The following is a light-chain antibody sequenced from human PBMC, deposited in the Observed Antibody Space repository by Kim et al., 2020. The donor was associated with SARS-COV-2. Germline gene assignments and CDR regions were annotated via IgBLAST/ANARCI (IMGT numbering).Light chain of an antibody. CDR1: SSDVGGYDY. V-gene: IGLV2-11*03. CDR2: DVN. Sequence: GQSDTIFCPGNSSDVGGYDYVSWYQQHPGKVPKLMIYDVNRRPSGVPDRFSGSKSGNTASLTISGLQPDDEADYYCCSYAGRFSAVFGGGTQLTVL. J-gene: IGLJ2*01. CDR3: CSYAGRFSAV.